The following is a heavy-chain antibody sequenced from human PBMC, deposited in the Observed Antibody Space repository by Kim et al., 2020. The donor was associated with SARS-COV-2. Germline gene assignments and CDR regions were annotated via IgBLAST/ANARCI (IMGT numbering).Heavy chain of an antibody. D-gene: IGHD3-10*01. Sequence: GGSLRLSCAASGFTFSSYAMSWVRQAPGKGLEWVSAISGSGGSTYYADSVKGRFTISRDNSKNTLYLQMNSLRAEDTAVYYCAKGGELLWFGELLFFDYWGQGNLVTVSS. CDR2: ISGSGGST. J-gene: IGHJ4*02. V-gene: IGHV3-23*01. CDR1: GFTFSSYA. CDR3: AKGGELLWFGELLFFDY.